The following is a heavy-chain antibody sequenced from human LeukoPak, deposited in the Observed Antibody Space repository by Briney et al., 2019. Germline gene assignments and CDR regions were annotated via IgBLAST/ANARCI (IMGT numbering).Heavy chain of an antibody. CDR3: TRREWDSGYYWYFDY. CDR2: IRSKAYGGTT. D-gene: IGHD3-22*01. V-gene: IGHV3-49*04. Sequence: GGSLSLSCTASGFTFGDYAMSWVRQAPGKGLEWVGFIRSKAYGGTTEYAASVKGRFTISRDDSKSIAYLQMNSLKTEDTAVYYCTRREWDSGYYWYFDYWGQGTLVTVSS. CDR1: GFTFGDYA. J-gene: IGHJ4*02.